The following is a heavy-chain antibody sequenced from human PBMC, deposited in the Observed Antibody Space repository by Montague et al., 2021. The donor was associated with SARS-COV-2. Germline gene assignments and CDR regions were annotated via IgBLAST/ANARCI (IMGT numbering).Heavy chain of an antibody. V-gene: IGHV4-39*07. J-gene: IGHJ4*02. CDR2: VDSAGST. CDR1: AGSLSSRSNY. CDR3: TRDEYNRYWYKY. Sequence: SETLSLTCTVSAGSLSSRSNYWGWIHQPPEMRLQWIESVDSAGSTYYSPSLKSRVTISLDTSKNQFSLKLSSVTAADTAVYYCTRDEYNRYWYKYWGQGALVTVSS. D-gene: IGHD2-8*02.